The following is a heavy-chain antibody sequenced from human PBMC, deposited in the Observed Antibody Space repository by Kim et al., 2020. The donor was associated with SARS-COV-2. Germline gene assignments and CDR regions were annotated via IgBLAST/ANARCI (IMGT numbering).Heavy chain of an antibody. J-gene: IGHJ6*02. V-gene: IGHV4-61*02. CDR1: GGSISSGSYY. Sequence: SETLSLTCTVSGGSISSGSYYWSWIRQPAGKGLEWIGRIYTGGSTNYNPSLKSRVTISIDTSKNQFSLRLSSVTAADTAVYYCARKTSRITIFGVVHSGTDVWGQGTTVTVAS. CDR2: IYTGGST. CDR3: ARKTSRITIFGVVHSGTDV. D-gene: IGHD3-3*01.